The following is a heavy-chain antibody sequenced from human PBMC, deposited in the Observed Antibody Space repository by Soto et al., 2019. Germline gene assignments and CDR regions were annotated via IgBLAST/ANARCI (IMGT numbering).Heavy chain of an antibody. Sequence: GGSLTLSCAASGFTFSSYWMSWVRQAPGKGLEWVANIKQDGSEKYYVDSVKGRFTISRDNAKNSLYLQMNSLRAEDTAVYYCARRDSSSWYKTGHVDYWGQGTLVTVSS. D-gene: IGHD6-13*01. CDR3: ARRDSSSWYKTGHVDY. CDR1: GFTFSSYW. CDR2: IKQDGSEK. J-gene: IGHJ4*02. V-gene: IGHV3-7*05.